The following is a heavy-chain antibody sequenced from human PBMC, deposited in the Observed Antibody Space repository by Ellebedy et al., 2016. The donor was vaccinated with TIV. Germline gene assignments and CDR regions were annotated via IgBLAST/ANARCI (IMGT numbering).Heavy chain of an antibody. J-gene: IGHJ3*02. CDR1: GGSISSSSYY. V-gene: IGHV4-39*01. D-gene: IGHD3-22*01. CDR3: ARQGADSSGSVVGAFDI. Sequence: MPSETLSLTCTVSGGSISSSSYYWGWIRQPPGKGLEWIGSIYYSGSTYYNPSLKSRVTISVDTSKNQFSLKLSSVTAADTAVYYCARQGADSSGSVVGAFDIWGQGTMVTVSS. CDR2: IYYSGST.